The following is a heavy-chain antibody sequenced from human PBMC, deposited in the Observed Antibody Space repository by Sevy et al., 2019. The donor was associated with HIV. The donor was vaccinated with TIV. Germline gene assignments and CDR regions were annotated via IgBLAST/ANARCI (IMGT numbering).Heavy chain of an antibody. J-gene: IGHJ3*02. Sequence: GGSLRLSCSASGFTFSSYAMHWVRQAPGKGLECVSAISSNGGSTYYADSVKGRFTISRDNSKNTLYLQMSSLRAEDTAVYYCVKSLLRYFDWLLYAVANDAFDIWGQGTMVTVSS. CDR2: ISSNGGST. CDR1: GFTFSSYA. CDR3: VKSLLRYFDWLLYAVANDAFDI. V-gene: IGHV3-64D*06. D-gene: IGHD3-9*01.